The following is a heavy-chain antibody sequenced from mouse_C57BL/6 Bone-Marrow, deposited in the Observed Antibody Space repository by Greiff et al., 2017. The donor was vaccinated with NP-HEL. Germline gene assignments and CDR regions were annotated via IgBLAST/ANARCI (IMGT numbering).Heavy chain of an antibody. J-gene: IGHJ1*03. V-gene: IGHV1-9*01. D-gene: IGHD1-1*01. CDR2: ILPGSGST. CDR1: GYTFTSYW. CDR3: ARRELNYDWYFDV. Sequence: QVQLKQSGAELMKPGASVKLSCKATGYTFTSYWIEWVKQRPGHGLEWIGEILPGSGSTNNNEKFKGKATFTADTSSNTAYMQLSSLTTEDSAIYYCARRELNYDWYFDVWGTGTTVTVSS.